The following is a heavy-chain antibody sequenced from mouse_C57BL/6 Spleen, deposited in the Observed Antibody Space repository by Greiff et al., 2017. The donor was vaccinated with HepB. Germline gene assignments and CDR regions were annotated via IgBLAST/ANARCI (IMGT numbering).Heavy chain of an antibody. CDR3: ARGEGTGTWFAY. Sequence: VQLRQPGAELVMPGASVKLSCKASGYTFTSYWMHWVKQRPGQGLEWIGEIDPSDSYTNYNQKFKGKSTLTVDKSSSTAYMQLSSLTSEDSAVYYCARGEGTGTWFAYWGQGTLVTVSA. V-gene: IGHV1-69*01. CDR1: GYTFTSYW. CDR2: IDPSDSYT. D-gene: IGHD4-1*01. J-gene: IGHJ3*01.